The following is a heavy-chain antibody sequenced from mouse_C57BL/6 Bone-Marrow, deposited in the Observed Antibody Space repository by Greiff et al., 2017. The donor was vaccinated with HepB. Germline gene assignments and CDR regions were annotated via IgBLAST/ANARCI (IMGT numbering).Heavy chain of an antibody. CDR3: ARGSGPYYAMDY. V-gene: IGHV3-6*01. CDR1: GYSITSGYY. J-gene: IGHJ4*01. D-gene: IGHD3-2*02. CDR2: ISYDGSN. Sequence: VQLQQSGPGLVKPSQSLSLTCSVTGYSITSGYYWNWIRQFPGNKLEWMGYISYDGSNNYNPSLKNRISITRDTSKNQFFLKLNSVTTEDTATYYCARGSGPYYAMDYWGQGTSVTVSS.